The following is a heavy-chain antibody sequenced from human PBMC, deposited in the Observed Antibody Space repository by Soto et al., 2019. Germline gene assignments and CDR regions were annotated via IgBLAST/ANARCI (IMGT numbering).Heavy chain of an antibody. D-gene: IGHD3-22*01. J-gene: IGHJ3*02. CDR1: GGSISSGGYY. CDR2: IYYSGST. CDR3: ARDDSSGYYSGDAFDI. V-gene: IGHV4-31*03. Sequence: SETLSLTCTVSGGSISSGGYYWSWIRQHPGKGLEWIGYIYYSGSTYCNPSLKSRVTISVDTSKNQFSLKLSSVTAADTAVYYCARDDSSGYYSGDAFDIWGQGTMVTVSS.